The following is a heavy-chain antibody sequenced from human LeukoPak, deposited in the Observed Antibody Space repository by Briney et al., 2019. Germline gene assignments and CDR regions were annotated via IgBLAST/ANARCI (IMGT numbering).Heavy chain of an antibody. CDR3: AKGLGRFLEWFMDV. D-gene: IGHD3-3*01. CDR2: ISYDGSNK. V-gene: IGHV3-30-3*01. J-gene: IGHJ6*04. Sequence: GGSLRLSCAASGFTFSSYAMHWVRQAPGKGLEWVAVISYDGSNKYYADSVKGRFTISRDNSKNTLYLQMNSLRAEDTAVYYCAKGLGRFLEWFMDVWGKGTTVTVSS. CDR1: GFTFSSYA.